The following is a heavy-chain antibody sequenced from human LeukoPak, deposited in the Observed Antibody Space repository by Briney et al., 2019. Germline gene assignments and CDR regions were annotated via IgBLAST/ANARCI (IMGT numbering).Heavy chain of an antibody. V-gene: IGHV4-39*01. CDR2: IYYSGST. CDR1: GDSISSSIYY. J-gene: IGHJ2*01. D-gene: IGHD6-19*01. Sequence: SETLSLTCTVSGDSISSSIYYWGWIRQPPGKGLEWIGSIYYSGSTYYNPSLKSRVTISVDTSKNQFSLKLSSVTAADTAVYYCASEQWLVDWYFDLWGRGTLVTVSS. CDR3: ASEQWLVDWYFDL.